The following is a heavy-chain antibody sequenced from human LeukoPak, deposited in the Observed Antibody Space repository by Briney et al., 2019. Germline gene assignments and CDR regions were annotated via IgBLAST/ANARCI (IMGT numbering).Heavy chain of an antibody. CDR2: IYYSGST. CDR1: SYSISSDY. D-gene: IGHD1-26*01. J-gene: IGHJ5*02. CDR3: ARGSDWFDP. V-gene: IGHV4-59*01. Sequence: SETLSLNCTSPSYSISSDYRSWIRHPPRKGLEWIGCIYYSGSTNYNPSLKSRVTISVDTSKNQFSLKLSSVTAADTAVYYLARGSDWFDPWGQGTLVTVSS.